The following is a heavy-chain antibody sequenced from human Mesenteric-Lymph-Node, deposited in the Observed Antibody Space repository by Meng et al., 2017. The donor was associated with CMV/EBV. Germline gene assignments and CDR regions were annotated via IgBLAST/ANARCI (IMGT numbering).Heavy chain of an antibody. J-gene: IGHJ5*02. CDR2: IKQDGSEK. D-gene: IGHD3-10*01. V-gene: IGHV3-7*01. CDR1: GFTFGDFA. Sequence: GESLKISCIASGFTFGDFAMTWVRQAPGKGLEWVANIKQDGSEKYYVDSVKGRFTISRDNAKNSLYLQMNSLRAEDTAVYYCARAYFGPWGQGTLVTVSS. CDR3: ARAYFGP.